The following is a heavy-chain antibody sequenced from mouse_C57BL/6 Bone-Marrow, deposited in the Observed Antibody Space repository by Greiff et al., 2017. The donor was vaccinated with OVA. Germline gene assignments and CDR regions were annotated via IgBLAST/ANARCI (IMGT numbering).Heavy chain of an antibody. CDR2: IYPRSGNT. Sequence: VKLVESGAELARPGASVKLSCKASGYTFTSYGISWVKQRTGQGLEWIGEIYPRSGNTYYNEKFKGKATLTADKSSSTAYMELRSLTSEDSAVYFCARREPGWFAYWGQGTLVTVSA. J-gene: IGHJ3*01. V-gene: IGHV1-81*01. CDR1: GYTFTSYG. CDR3: ARREPGWFAY.